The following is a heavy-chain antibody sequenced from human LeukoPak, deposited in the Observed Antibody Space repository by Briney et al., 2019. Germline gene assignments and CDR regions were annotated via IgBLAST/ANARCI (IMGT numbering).Heavy chain of an antibody. D-gene: IGHD4-11*01. CDR3: ARGSSPYNWYFDL. CDR2: IGADSGGTHGDT. CDR1: GYRLRNHG. V-gene: IGHV1-18*01. J-gene: IGHJ2*01. Sequence: ASVKVSCKASGYRLRNHGISWVRQAPGQGLEWMGWIGADSGGTHGDTHYAEKLQGRVTMTTDTSTDTAYMDLRSLTSDDTAVYYCARGSSPYNWYFDLWGRGTLVTVSS.